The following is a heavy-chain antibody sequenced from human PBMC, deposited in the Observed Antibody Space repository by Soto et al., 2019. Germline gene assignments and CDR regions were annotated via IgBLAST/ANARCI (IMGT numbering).Heavy chain of an antibody. Sequence: EVQLVESGGGLVQPGGSLRLSCAASGFTFSASDMHWVRQAAGKGLEWVSAIGTLHDTYYPDSVKGRFTISRDNAKNSLDLQMNGLRAGDTAVYYCARQASYWHGGGGWLDPWGQGTLVTVSS. CDR1: GFTFSASD. J-gene: IGHJ5*02. CDR2: IGTLHDT. V-gene: IGHV3-13*01. CDR3: ARQASYWHGGGGWLDP. D-gene: IGHD2-8*02.